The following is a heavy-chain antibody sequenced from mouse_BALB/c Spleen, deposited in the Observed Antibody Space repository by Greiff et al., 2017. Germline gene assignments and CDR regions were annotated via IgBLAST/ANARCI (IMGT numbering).Heavy chain of an antibody. CDR1: GYTFTSYW. CDR2: INPSTGYT. CDR3: ARGGYGNAPFDY. Sequence: VQLQESGAELAKPGASVKMSCKASGYTFTSYWMHWVKQRPGQGLEWIGYINPSTGYTEYNQKFKDKATLTADKSSSTAYMQLSSLTSEDSAVYYCARGGYGNAPFDYWGQGTTLTVSS. D-gene: IGHD2-1*01. J-gene: IGHJ2*01. V-gene: IGHV1-7*01.